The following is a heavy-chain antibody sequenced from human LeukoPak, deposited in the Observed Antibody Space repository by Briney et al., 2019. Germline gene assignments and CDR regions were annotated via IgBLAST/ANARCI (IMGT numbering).Heavy chain of an antibody. CDR3: ARRDDFLNWFDP. D-gene: IGHD3-3*01. V-gene: IGHV4-39*01. CDR2: IYYSGST. J-gene: IGHJ5*02. CDR1: GGSISSSSYY. Sequence: PSETLSLTCTVSGGSISSSSYYWGWIRQPPGKGLEWIGSIYYSGSTYYNPSLKSRVTISVDTSKNQFSLKLSSVTAADTAVYYCARRDDFLNWFDPWGQGTLATVSS.